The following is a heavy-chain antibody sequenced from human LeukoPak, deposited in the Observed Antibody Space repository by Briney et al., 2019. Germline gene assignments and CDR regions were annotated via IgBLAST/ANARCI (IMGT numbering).Heavy chain of an antibody. V-gene: IGHV3-23*01. D-gene: IGHD3-22*01. Sequence: GGSLRLSCAASGFVFRSYAISWVRQAPGKGLKWASGISSSGGSTYHAASVRGRFTISRDNSTNTQYLQMNSLRVEDTAVYYCATVGSGYSDHLDFWGQGILVTVSS. CDR1: GFVFRSYA. CDR2: ISSSGGST. J-gene: IGHJ4*02. CDR3: ATVGSGYSDHLDF.